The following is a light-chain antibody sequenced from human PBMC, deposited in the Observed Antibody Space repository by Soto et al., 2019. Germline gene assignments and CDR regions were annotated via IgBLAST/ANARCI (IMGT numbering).Light chain of an antibody. CDR3: QSYDSSLSGYV. Sequence: QSVLTQPPSASGTPGQRVTISCSGSSSNIGSNTVNWYQQLPGTAPKLLIYGSDQRPSGVPDRFSGSKSGTSASLAISGLQSEDEADYYCQSYDSSLSGYVFGTGTKLTVL. CDR2: GSD. CDR1: SSNIGSNT. J-gene: IGLJ1*01. V-gene: IGLV1-44*01.